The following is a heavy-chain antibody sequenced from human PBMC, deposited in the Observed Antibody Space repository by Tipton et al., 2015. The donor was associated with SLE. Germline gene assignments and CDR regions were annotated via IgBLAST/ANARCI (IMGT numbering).Heavy chain of an antibody. Sequence: TLSLTCVVYGGSFSGYYWSWIRQPPGKGLEWIGEINHSGSTNYNPSLNSRVTISLDTSKNQFSLKLSSVTAADTAVYYCARGGGARYWFHPWGQGTLGTVSS. V-gene: IGHV4-34*01. D-gene: IGHD3-10*01. CDR1: GGSFSGYY. CDR2: INHSGST. J-gene: IGHJ5*02. CDR3: ARGGGARYWFHP.